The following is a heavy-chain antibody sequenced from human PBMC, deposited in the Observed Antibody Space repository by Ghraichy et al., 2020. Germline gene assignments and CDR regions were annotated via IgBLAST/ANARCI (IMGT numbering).Heavy chain of an antibody. CDR1: GFTFNTYA. J-gene: IGHJ4*02. Sequence: GGSLRLSCSASGFTFNTYAMHWVRQAPAKGLEYVSAIEFNGDRTYYADSVKGRFTISRDNSKNTLYLQMRSLSAEDTAVYYCVKGASYFGSGGYFNEPLDEWGRGTLVTVYS. CDR2: IEFNGDRT. CDR3: VKGASYFGSGGYFNEPLDE. D-gene: IGHD3-10*01. V-gene: IGHV3-64D*06.